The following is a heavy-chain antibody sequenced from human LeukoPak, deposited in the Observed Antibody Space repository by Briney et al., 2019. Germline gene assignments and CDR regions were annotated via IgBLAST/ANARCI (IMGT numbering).Heavy chain of an antibody. V-gene: IGHV4-30-2*01. CDR3: ARVSRIAALVDI. CDR2: IYHSGST. CDR1: GGSISSGGYY. J-gene: IGHJ3*02. D-gene: IGHD6-6*01. Sequence: PSETLSLTCTVSGGSISSGGYYWSWIRQPPGKGLEWIGYIYHSGSTYYNPSLKSRVTISVDRSKNQFSLKLSSVTAADTAVYYCARVSRIAALVDIWGQGTMVTVSS.